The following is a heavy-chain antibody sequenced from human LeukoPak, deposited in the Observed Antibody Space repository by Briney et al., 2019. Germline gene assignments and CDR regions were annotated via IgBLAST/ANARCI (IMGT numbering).Heavy chain of an antibody. J-gene: IGHJ4*02. V-gene: IGHV3-23*01. D-gene: IGHD3-9*01. CDR1: GFTFSSYA. CDR3: AKDYDIANHYFDY. Sequence: GGSLRLSCAASGFTFSSYAMSWVRQAPGKGLEWVSAISGSGGSTYYADSMKGRFTISRDNSKKTLLLQMNSLRPEDTAVYYCAKDYDIANHYFDYWAREPWSPSPQ. CDR2: ISGSGGST.